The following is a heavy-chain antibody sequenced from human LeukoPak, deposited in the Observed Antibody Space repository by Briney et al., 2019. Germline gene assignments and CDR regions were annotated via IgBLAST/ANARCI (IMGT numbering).Heavy chain of an antibody. J-gene: IGHJ6*02. CDR2: INPGNGNT. CDR3: ARERWHCRVNCYSVYYYALDV. Sequence: ASVTVSCTGSGYTFTNYAVHWVRQAPGQRLEWLGWINPGNGNTKYSQNFQGRVTVTSDTSAATAYVELNSLTSEGTAVYYCARERWHCRVNCYSVYYYALDVWGQGTTVTVSS. CDR1: GYTFTNYA. V-gene: IGHV1-3*01. D-gene: IGHD2-15*01.